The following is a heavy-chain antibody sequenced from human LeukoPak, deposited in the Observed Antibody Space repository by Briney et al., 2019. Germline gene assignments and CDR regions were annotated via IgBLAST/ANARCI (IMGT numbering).Heavy chain of an antibody. CDR1: GFTVSSNY. D-gene: IGHD4-23*01. V-gene: IGHV3-23*01. Sequence: GGSLRLSCAASGFTVSSNYMSWVRQAPGKGLEWVSAISGSGGSTYYADSVKGRFTISRDNSKNTLYLQMNSLRAEDTAVYYCATGGNSGFWGQGTLVTVSS. J-gene: IGHJ4*02. CDR2: ISGSGGST. CDR3: ATGGNSGF.